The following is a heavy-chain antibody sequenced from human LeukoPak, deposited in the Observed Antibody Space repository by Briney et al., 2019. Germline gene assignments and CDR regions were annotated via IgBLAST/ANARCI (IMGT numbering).Heavy chain of an antibody. CDR1: GFTFSSYA. D-gene: IGHD3-10*01. Sequence: PGGSLRLSCAASGFTFSSYAMSWVRQAPGKGLEWVSAISGSGGSTYYADSVKGRFTISRDNSKNTLYLQMNSLRAEDTAVYYCAKDLYYYYGSGSYDYWGQGTLVTVSS. J-gene: IGHJ4*02. CDR2: ISGSGGST. CDR3: AKDLYYYYGSGSYDY. V-gene: IGHV3-23*01.